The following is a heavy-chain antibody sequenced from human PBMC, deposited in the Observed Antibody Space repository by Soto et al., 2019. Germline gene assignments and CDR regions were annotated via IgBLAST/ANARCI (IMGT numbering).Heavy chain of an antibody. CDR3: ARDISNLRSYYNAMKV. V-gene: IGHV5-51*01. J-gene: IGHJ6*01. Sequence: PGESLKISCKGSGYTFTDYWIGWLCQLPGKGLEWMGIIYPGDSYTRCSLSFQAHVTVTVDKSTSTAYLQWNTLKASDTAMYYCARDISNLRSYYNAMKVSQKGPTSTVCS. CDR1: GYTFTDYW. CDR2: IYPGDSYT. D-gene: IGHD4-4*01.